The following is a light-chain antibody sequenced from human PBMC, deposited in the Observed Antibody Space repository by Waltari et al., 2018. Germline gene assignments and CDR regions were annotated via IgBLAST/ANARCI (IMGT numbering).Light chain of an antibody. Sequence: QSVLTQPPSVSAAPGQEVTISCSGLTSDIGAHFVSWYQQRPGTAPKLLIYDNDKRPSGISDRFSASKSGTSATLGITGLQTGDEADYYCGTWDVSLNLLFGGGTRVTVL. J-gene: IGLJ2*01. CDR3: GTWDVSLNLL. CDR1: TSDIGAHF. V-gene: IGLV1-51*01. CDR2: DND.